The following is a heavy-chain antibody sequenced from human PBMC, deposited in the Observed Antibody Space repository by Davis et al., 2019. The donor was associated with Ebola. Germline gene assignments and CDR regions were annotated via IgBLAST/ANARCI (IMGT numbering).Heavy chain of an antibody. CDR2: INHSGST. CDR1: GGSFSGYY. CDR3: ARQQLALFFDP. V-gene: IGHV4-34*01. Sequence: SETLSLTCAVYGGSFSGYYWSWIRQPPGKGLEWIGEINHSGSTNYNPSLKSRVTISVDTSKNQFSLKLSSVTAADTAVYYCARQQLALFFDPWGQGTLVTVSS. D-gene: IGHD6-6*01. J-gene: IGHJ5*02.